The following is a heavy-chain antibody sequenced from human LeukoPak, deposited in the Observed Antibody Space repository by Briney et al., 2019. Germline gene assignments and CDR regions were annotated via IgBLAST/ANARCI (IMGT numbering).Heavy chain of an antibody. CDR2: IYYTGNT. CDR3: ARQTGVGLFILP. CDR1: GDSISTSYSY. V-gene: IGHV4-39*01. Sequence: SETLSLTCTVSGDSISTSYSYWGWIRRPPGRGLEWVGSIYYTGNTYSNSSLKSRVSMFVDTSKNQFSLILTSVTAADTAVYYCARQTGVGLFILPGGQGTLVTVSS. J-gene: IGHJ4*02. D-gene: IGHD3-3*01.